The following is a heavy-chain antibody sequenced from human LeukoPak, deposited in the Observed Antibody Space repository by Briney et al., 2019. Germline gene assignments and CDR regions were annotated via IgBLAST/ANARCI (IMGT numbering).Heavy chain of an antibody. Sequence: GGSLRLSCAASGFTASSNYMSWVRQAPGKGLEWVSAISGSGGSTYYADSVKGRFTISRDNSKNTLYLQMNSLRAEDTALYHCARARGPTPTVTTLDYYYYYMDVWGKGTTVTISS. J-gene: IGHJ6*03. V-gene: IGHV3-23*01. CDR2: ISGSGGST. CDR1: GFTASSNY. D-gene: IGHD4-17*01. CDR3: ARARGPTPTVTTLDYYYYYMDV.